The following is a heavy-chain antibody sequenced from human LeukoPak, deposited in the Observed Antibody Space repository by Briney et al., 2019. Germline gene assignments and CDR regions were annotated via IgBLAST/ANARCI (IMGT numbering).Heavy chain of an antibody. CDR3: ASPIDSGGYYLGAFDI. D-gene: IGHD3-22*01. J-gene: IGHJ3*02. Sequence: GGSLRLSCAASGFTVSSNYMSWVRQAPGQRLKWFSVIYSGGSTYYADSVKGRFNISRDNSKITLYLQMNSLRAEDSAVYYWASPIDSGGYYLGAFDIWGQGTMVTVSS. CDR1: GFTVSSNY. V-gene: IGHV3-66*02. CDR2: IYSGGST.